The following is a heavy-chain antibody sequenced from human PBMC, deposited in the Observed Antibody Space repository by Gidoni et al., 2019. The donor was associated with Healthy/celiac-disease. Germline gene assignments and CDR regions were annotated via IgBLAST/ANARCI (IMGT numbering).Heavy chain of an antibody. CDR1: GFTFSSYW. D-gene: IGHD2-15*01. Sequence: EVQLVESGGGLVQPGGSLRLSCAASGFTFSSYWMSWVRQAPGKGLEWVANIKQDGSEKYYVDSVKGRFTISRDNAKNSLYLQMNSLRAEDTAVYYCARERDPSEVVAATPGYWGQGTLVTVSS. CDR3: ARERDPSEVVAATPGY. V-gene: IGHV3-7*01. CDR2: IKQDGSEK. J-gene: IGHJ4*02.